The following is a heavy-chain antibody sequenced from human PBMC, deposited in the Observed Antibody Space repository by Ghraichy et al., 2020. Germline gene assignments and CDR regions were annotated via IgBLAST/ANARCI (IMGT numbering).Heavy chain of an antibody. V-gene: IGHV3-43*01. CDR1: GFTFDDYT. CDR3: AKDLTGGGPFDY. D-gene: IGHD2-8*02. CDR2: ISWDGGST. J-gene: IGHJ4*02. Sequence: GESLNISCAASGFTFDDYTMHWVRQAPGKGLEWVSLISWDGGSTYYADSVKGRFTISRDNSKNSLYLQMNSLITEDTALYYCAKDLTGGGPFDYWGQGTLVTVSS.